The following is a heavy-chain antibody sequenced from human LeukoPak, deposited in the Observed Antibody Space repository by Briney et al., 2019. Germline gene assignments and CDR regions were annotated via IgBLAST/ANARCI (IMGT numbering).Heavy chain of an antibody. Sequence: GESLKISCKGSGYSFTSYWIGWVRQMPGKGLEWMGIIYPGDSDTRYSPSFQGQVTISADRSVSTVYLQWSSLKASDTAMYYCARGTLAALDGSDYYYGMDVWGQGTTATVSS. D-gene: IGHD5-24*01. CDR1: GYSFTSYW. CDR2: IYPGDSDT. J-gene: IGHJ6*02. V-gene: IGHV5-51*01. CDR3: ARGTLAALDGSDYYYGMDV.